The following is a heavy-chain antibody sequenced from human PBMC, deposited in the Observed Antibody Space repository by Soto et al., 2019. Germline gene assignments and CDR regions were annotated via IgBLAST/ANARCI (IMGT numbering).Heavy chain of an antibody. Sequence: EVQLVESGGGLVQPGGSLRLSCAASGFTFSSYWMHWVRQAPGKGLVRVSRINSDGSSTSYADSVKGRFTISRDNAKNTLYQQMNSLRAEDTAVYYCASPTTVTTSRPGYWGQGTLVTVSS. D-gene: IGHD4-17*01. J-gene: IGHJ4*02. V-gene: IGHV3-74*01. CDR3: ASPTTVTTSRPGY. CDR2: INSDGSST. CDR1: GFTFSSYW.